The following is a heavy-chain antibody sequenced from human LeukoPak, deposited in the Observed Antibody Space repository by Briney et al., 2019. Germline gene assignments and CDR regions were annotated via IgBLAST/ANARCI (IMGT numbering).Heavy chain of an antibody. V-gene: IGHV4-38-2*02. CDR2: IYHRGST. Sequence: PSETLSLTCTVSGYSISSGYYWGWIRQPPGMGLVWIGSIYHRGSTYYNPSLKSRVTISVDTSKNQFSLKLSSVTAADTAVYYCARILRGYSYGYDYYYMDVWGKGTTVTVSS. J-gene: IGHJ6*03. D-gene: IGHD5-18*01. CDR3: ARILRGYSYGYDYYYMDV. CDR1: GYSISSGYY.